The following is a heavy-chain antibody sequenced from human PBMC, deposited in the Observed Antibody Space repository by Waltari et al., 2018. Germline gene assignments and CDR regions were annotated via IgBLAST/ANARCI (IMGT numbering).Heavy chain of an antibody. D-gene: IGHD1-26*01. CDR1: GGSFSGYY. J-gene: IGHJ3*02. CDR2: INHSGST. V-gene: IGHV4-34*01. CDR3: ARGIVGATDAFDI. Sequence: QVQLQQGGAGLLKPSETLSLTCAVYGGSFSGYYWSWIRQPPGKGLEWIGEINHSGSTNYNPSLKSRVTISVDTSKNQFSLKLSSVTAADTAVYYCARGIVGATDAFDIWGQGTMVTVSS.